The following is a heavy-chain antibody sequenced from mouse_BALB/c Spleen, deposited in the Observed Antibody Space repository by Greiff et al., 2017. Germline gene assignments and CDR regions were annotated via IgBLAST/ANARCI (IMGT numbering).Heavy chain of an antibody. J-gene: IGHJ4*01. D-gene: IGHD2-4*01. CDR3: ARDPRMIDYEAMDY. CDR2: ISSGGSYT. Sequence: EVQGVQSGGGLVKPGGSLKLSCAASGFTFSSYPMSWVRQSPEKRLEWVAEISSGGSYTYYPDTVTGRFTISRDNAKNTLYLEMSSLRSEDTAMYYCARDPRMIDYEAMDYWGQGTSVTVSS. V-gene: IGHV5-9-4*01. CDR1: GFTFSSYP.